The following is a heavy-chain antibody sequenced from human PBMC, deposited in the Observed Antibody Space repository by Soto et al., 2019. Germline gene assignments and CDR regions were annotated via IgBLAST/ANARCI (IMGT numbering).Heavy chain of an antibody. CDR1: GGSISSGGYY. CDR3: ARYPDVLLWFGEFEGEDHDAFAI. J-gene: IGHJ3*02. V-gene: IGHV4-31*03. CDR2: IYYSGST. D-gene: IGHD3-10*01. Sequence: TLSLTCTVSGGSISSGGYYWSWIRQHPGKGLEWIGYIYYSGSTYYNPSLKSRVTISVDTSKNQFSLKLSSVTAADTAVYYCARYPDVLLWFGEFEGEDHDAFAIWGQRTMVTVSS.